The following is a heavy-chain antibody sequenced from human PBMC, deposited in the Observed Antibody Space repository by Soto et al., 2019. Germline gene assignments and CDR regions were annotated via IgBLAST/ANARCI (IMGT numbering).Heavy chain of an antibody. CDR1: GFTFSSYA. D-gene: IGHD4-17*01. CDR2: ISYDGSNK. J-gene: IGHJ3*02. CDR3: ARSRTTVVTPGDAFDI. Sequence: QVQLVESGGGVVQPGRSLRLSCAASGFTFSSYAMHWVRQAPGKGLEWVAVISYDGSNKYYADSVKGRFTISRDNSKHTLYLQMNSLRAEDTAVYYCARSRTTVVTPGDAFDIWGQGTMVTVSS. V-gene: IGHV3-30-3*01.